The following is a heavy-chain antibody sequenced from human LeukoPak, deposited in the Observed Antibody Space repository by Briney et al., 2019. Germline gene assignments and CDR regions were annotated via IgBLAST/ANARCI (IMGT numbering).Heavy chain of an antibody. CDR3: ASGWYDYLDY. CDR2: IYYSGST. V-gene: IGHV4-59*01. Sequence: PSETLSLTCAVYGGSFSGYYWSWIRQPPGKGLEWIGYIYYSGSTNYNPSLKSRVTISVDTSKNQFSLKLSSVTAADTAVYYCASGWYDYLDYWGQGTLVTVSS. J-gene: IGHJ4*02. CDR1: GGSFSGYY. D-gene: IGHD6-19*01.